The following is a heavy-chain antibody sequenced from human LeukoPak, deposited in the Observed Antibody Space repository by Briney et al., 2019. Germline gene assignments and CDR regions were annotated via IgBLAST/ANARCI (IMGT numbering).Heavy chain of an antibody. CDR2: ISAYNGNT. D-gene: IGHD2-15*01. J-gene: IGHJ6*02. CDR3: ARASSAAPYYGMDV. V-gene: IGHV1-18*04. CDR1: GYSFTSYW. Sequence: GESLKISCKGSGYSFTSYWIAWVRQAPGQGLEWMGWISAYNGNTNYAQKLQGRVTMTTDTSTSTAYMELRSLRSDDTAVYYCARASSAAPYYGMDVWGQGTTVTVSS.